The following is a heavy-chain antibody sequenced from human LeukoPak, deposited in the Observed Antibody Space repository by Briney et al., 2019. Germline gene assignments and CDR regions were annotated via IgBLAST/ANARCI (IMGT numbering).Heavy chain of an antibody. J-gene: IGHJ4*02. Sequence: GGSLRLSCAASGFTFSSYAMGWVRQAPGKGLEWVSVISGGGSNTYYADSGKGRFTISRDNSKNTLHLQMNSLRAEDTAIYYCAKLSAPYYDSSGSYTDYWGQGTLVTVSS. CDR2: ISGGGSNT. CDR3: AKLSAPYYDSSGSYTDY. CDR1: GFTFSSYA. V-gene: IGHV3-23*01. D-gene: IGHD3-22*01.